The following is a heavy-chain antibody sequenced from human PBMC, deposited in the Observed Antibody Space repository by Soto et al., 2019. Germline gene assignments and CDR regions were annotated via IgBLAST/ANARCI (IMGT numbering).Heavy chain of an antibody. CDR2: MNPNTGNI. D-gene: IGHD6-25*01. V-gene: IGHV1-8*01. Sequence: QVQLVQSGAEVKKPGTSVKVSCKASGYTFSTYDISWVRQATGQGLEWMGWMNPNTGNIGYAQKFRGRVTMTRNASTGTAYMELSSLRSEDTAVYYCARRKERSGPHYFDAWGQGTLVTVYS. CDR1: GYTFSTYD. CDR3: ARRKERSGPHYFDA. J-gene: IGHJ4*02.